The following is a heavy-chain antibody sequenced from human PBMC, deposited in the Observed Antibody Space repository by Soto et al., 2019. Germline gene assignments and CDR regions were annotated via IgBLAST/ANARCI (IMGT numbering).Heavy chain of an antibody. V-gene: IGHV1-69*12. Sequence: VQLVQSGAEVKKPGSSVKVSCKGSGGTLNTYPISWVRQAPGQGLEWMGGIIPMFGTANYAQRLQGRVTITADESTSTAYMELNNPRSEDTAVYFCASAVGGGLLMPAALGYYYGMDVWGQGTTVTVSS. D-gene: IGHD3-10*01. CDR2: IIPMFGTA. CDR1: GGTLNTYP. CDR3: ASAVGGGLLMPAALGYYYGMDV. J-gene: IGHJ6*02.